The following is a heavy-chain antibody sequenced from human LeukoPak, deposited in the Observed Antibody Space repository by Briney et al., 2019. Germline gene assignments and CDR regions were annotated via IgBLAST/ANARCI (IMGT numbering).Heavy chain of an antibody. V-gene: IGHV4-38-2*02. CDR3: ARVVGIAAAEGADY. J-gene: IGHJ4*02. Sequence: SETLSLTCTVSGYSISSGYYWGWIRQPPGKGLEWIGSIYHSGCTYYNPSLKSRVTISVDTSKNQFSLKLSSVTAADTAVYYCARVVGIAAAEGADYWGQGTLVTVSS. CDR2: IYHSGCT. D-gene: IGHD6-13*01. CDR1: GYSISSGYY.